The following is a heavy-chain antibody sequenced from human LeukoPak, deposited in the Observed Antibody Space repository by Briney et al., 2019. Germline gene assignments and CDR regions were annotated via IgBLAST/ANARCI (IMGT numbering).Heavy chain of an antibody. CDR3: ARMPYSSSWYEVLGPNWFDP. CDR2: ISSSSGTI. CDR1: GFTFSSYS. V-gene: IGHV3-48*02. Sequence: GGSLRLSCAASGFTFSSYSMNWVRQAPGKGLEWVSYISSSSGTIYYADSVKGRFTISRDNAKNSLYLQMNSLRDEDTAVYYCARMPYSSSWYEVLGPNWFDPWGQGTLVTVSS. D-gene: IGHD6-13*01. J-gene: IGHJ5*02.